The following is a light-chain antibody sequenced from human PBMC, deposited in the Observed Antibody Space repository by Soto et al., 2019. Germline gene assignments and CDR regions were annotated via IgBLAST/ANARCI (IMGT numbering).Light chain of an antibody. CDR1: QSVSSSY. CDR2: GAS. V-gene: IGKV3-20*01. Sequence: EIVMPTFPATLPVPPVEKAHLSSGPSQSVSSSYLAWYQQKPGQAPRLLIFGASSRATGIPDRFSGSGSGTDFTLTISRLEPEDFAVYYCQQYGSSSWTCGQGTKGDI. J-gene: IGKJ1*01. CDR3: QQYGSSSWT.